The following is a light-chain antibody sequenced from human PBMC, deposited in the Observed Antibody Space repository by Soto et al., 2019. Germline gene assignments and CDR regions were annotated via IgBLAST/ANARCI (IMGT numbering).Light chain of an antibody. CDR1: TGAVTSGHY. V-gene: IGLV7-46*01. CDR2: DTS. J-gene: IGLJ3*02. Sequence: QAVVTQELSLTVSPGGSVTLTSGSRTGAVTSGHYPYWFQQKPGQAPRTLIYDTSSKHSWTPARFSGSLLGGKAALTLSGAQPQDEADYYCLLSYSDTRVFGGGTKLTVL. CDR3: LLSYSDTRV.